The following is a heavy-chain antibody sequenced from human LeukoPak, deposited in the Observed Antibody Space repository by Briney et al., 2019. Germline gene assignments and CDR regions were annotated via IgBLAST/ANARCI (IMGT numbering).Heavy chain of an antibody. V-gene: IGHV4-59*01. CDR3: ARVAGEVRGVHGDLFDY. D-gene: IGHD3-10*01. CDR2: IYYSGST. J-gene: IGHJ4*02. Sequence: SETLSLTCTVSGGSISSYYWSWIRQPPGKGLERGWYIYYSGSTNYNPSLKSRVTISVDTSKNQFSLKLSSVTAADTAVYYCARVAGEVRGVHGDLFDYWGQGTLVTVSS. CDR1: GGSISSYY.